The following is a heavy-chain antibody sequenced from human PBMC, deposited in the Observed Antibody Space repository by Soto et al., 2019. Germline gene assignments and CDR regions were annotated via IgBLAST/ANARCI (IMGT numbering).Heavy chain of an antibody. CDR2: IIPIFGTA. V-gene: IGHV1-69*12. J-gene: IGHJ1*01. Sequence: QVQLVQSGAEVKKPGSSVKVSCKASGGTFSSYAISWVRQAPGQGLEWMGGIIPIFGTANYAQKFQGRVTIXXDXSXITAYMELSSLRSEDTAVYYCAKVASGWYSPLYFQHWGQGTLVTVSS. CDR1: GGTFSSYA. D-gene: IGHD6-19*01. CDR3: AKVASGWYSPLYFQH.